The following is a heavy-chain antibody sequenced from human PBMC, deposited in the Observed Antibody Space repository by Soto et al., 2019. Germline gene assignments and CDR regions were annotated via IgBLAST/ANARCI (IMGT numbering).Heavy chain of an antibody. J-gene: IGHJ4*02. D-gene: IGHD7-27*01. CDR1: GGSISTVDYW. CDR3: ARGPSGDKVYS. V-gene: IGHV4-30-4*01. CDR2: IYEGGRT. Sequence: QVQLQESGPGLVKPSQTLSLTCTVSGGSISTVDYWWSWIRQSPDMGQGGIGHIYEGGRTYNNPSLETRVTMSVDTSKSQLSLTLSSVSAADTAVYYCARGPSGDKVYSWGQGTLVTVSS.